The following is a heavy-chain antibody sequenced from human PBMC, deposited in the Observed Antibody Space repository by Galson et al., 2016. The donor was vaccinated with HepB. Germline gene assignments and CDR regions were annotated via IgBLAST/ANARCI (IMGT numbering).Heavy chain of an antibody. D-gene: IGHD3-22*01. V-gene: IGHV3-74*01. CDR1: GFTFSSYW. CDR2: INSDGSEM. CDR3: ARGMIVIVYEIDV. Sequence: SLRLSCAASGFTFSSYWIHWVRQEPGKGLVWVSRINSDGSEMNYADSVKGRFIISRDNAKNTVYLQMNSLRAEETAVYYCARGMIVIVYEIDVWGQGTTVTVSS. J-gene: IGHJ6*02.